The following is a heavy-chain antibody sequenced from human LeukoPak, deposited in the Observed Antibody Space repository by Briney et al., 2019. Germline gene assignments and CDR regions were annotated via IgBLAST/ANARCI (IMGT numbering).Heavy chain of an antibody. V-gene: IGHV3-74*01. CDR3: ARDGYSSGWYYFDY. D-gene: IGHD6-19*01. CDR2: INSDGSST. Sequence: GGSLRLSCAASGFTFSSYWMHWVRQAPGKGLVRVSRINSDGSSTSYADSVKGRFTISRDNAKNTLYLQMNSLRAEDTAVYYCARDGYSSGWYYFDYWGQGTLLTVSS. J-gene: IGHJ4*02. CDR1: GFTFSSYW.